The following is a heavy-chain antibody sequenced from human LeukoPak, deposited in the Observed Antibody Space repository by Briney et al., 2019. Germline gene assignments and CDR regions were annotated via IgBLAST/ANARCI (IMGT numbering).Heavy chain of an antibody. V-gene: IGHV3-30*03. J-gene: IGHJ4*02. Sequence: PEGSLRLSCAASGFTFSSYGMHWVRQAPGKGLEWVAVISYDGSNKYYADSVKGRFTISRDNSKNTLYLQMDSLRAEDTAVYYCERNYGDYGDDYWGQGTLVTVSS. CDR1: GFTFSSYG. D-gene: IGHD4-17*01. CDR3: ERNYGDYGDDY. CDR2: ISYDGSNK.